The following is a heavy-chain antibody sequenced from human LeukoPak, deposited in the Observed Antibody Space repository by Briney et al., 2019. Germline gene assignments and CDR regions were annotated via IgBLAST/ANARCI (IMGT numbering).Heavy chain of an antibody. J-gene: IGHJ4*02. V-gene: IGHV4-59*08. CDR2: IYYSGST. CDR3: AGHHPRNTVDF. CDR1: GGSISSYY. Sequence: SETLSLTCTVSGGSISSYYWSWIRQPPGKGPEWIGYIYYSGSTNYNPSLKGRVTISVDTSKNQLSLKLSSVTAADTAVYYCAGHHPRNTVDFWGQGTLVTVSS. D-gene: IGHD2/OR15-2a*01.